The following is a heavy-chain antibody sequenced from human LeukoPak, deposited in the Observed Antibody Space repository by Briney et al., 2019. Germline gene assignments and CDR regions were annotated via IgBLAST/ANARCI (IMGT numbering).Heavy chain of an antibody. V-gene: IGHV3-21*04. CDR3: ARVYDILTGYQSQYYFDY. CDR1: GFTFSSYS. CDR2: ISSSSSYI. Sequence: PGGSLRLSCAASGFTFSSYSMNWVRQAPGKGLEWVSSISSSSSYIYYADSVKGRFTISRDNAKNSLYLQMNSLRAEDTAVYYCARVYDILTGYQSQYYFDYWGQGTLVTVSS. J-gene: IGHJ4*02. D-gene: IGHD3-9*01.